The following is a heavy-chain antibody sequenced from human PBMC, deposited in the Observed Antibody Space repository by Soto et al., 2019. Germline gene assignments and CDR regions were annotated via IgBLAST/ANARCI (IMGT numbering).Heavy chain of an antibody. CDR3: ARPRDYDDCLDS. CDR2: INPGSGRT. D-gene: IGHD3-22*01. J-gene: IGHJ4*02. Sequence: GASVKVSCKASGYTFTRYNVHWVRQAPGQRLEWMGWINPGSGRTRYSQNFQGRVTFTRDTSANTAYMDLSGLISEDTAVYYCARPRDYDDCLDSWARGPVVPVS. V-gene: IGHV1-3*01. CDR1: GYTFTRYN.